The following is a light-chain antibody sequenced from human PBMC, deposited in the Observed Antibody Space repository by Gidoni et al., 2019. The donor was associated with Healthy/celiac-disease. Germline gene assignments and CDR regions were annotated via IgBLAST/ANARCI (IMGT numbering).Light chain of an antibody. CDR1: QSVSSY. CDR2: DAS. CDR3: QQRSNWPLT. V-gene: IGKV3-11*01. Sequence: DIVLTQSPPTLSLSPGERATLSCRASQSVSSYLAWYQQKPGQAPRLLIYDASNRATGITARFSGSGSGTDFTLTISSLEPEDFAVYYCQQRSNWPLTFGGGTKVEI. J-gene: IGKJ4*01.